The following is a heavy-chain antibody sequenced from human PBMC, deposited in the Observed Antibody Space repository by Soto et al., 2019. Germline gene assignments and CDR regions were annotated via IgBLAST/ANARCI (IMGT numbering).Heavy chain of an antibody. CDR2: INSGGGSR. Sequence: GGSLRLSCVASGFTFTSYAMSWVRQAPGKGLEWVSTINSGGGSRDYADSVKGRFTISRDYSKKTLNLQMNSLRAEDTAVYYCAKNWGISASRAAFDIWGQGTLVTVSS. CDR3: AKNWGISASRAAFDI. CDR1: GFTFTSYA. J-gene: IGHJ3*02. V-gene: IGHV3-23*01. D-gene: IGHD6-13*01.